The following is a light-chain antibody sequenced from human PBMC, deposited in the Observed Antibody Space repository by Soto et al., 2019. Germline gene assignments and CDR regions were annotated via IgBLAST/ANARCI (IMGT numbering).Light chain of an antibody. V-gene: IGLV2-14*01. Sequence: QSALTQPASVSGSPGQSITISCTGTSSDVGGYNYVSWYQQHPGKAPKLMIYDVSNRPSGVSNRFSGSKSGNTASLTISGLQAEDEADYYCSSYTSSSTRVFGGGTKLPDL. J-gene: IGLJ3*02. CDR1: SSDVGGYNY. CDR3: SSYTSSSTRV. CDR2: DVS.